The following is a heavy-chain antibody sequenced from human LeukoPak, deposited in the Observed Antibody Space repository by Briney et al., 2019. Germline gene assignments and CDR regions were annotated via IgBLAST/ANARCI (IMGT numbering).Heavy chain of an antibody. J-gene: IGHJ3*02. V-gene: IGHV1-18*01. CDR2: ISAYNGNT. D-gene: IGHD2-2*01. CDR1: GYTFTSYG. Sequence: ASVKVSCKASGYTFTSYGISWVRQAPGQGLEWMGWISAYNGNTNYAQKLQGRVTMTTDTSTSTAYMELSSLRSEDTAVYYCAVGYCSSTSCVPDAFDIWGQGTMVTVSS. CDR3: AVGYCSSTSCVPDAFDI.